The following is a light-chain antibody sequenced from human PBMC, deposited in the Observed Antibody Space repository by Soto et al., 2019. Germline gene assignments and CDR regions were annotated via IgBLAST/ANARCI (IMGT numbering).Light chain of an antibody. CDR2: GAS. J-gene: IGKJ4*01. V-gene: IGKV3-15*01. Sequence: EIVMTQSPATLSVSPGERATLSCRASQSVSSNLAWYQQKPGQAPRLLIYGASTRATGIPARFSGSGSGTEFTLTNSSLQSEDFAVYCCQQYNNWPRLTFGGGTKVEIK. CDR1: QSVSSN. CDR3: QQYNNWPRLT.